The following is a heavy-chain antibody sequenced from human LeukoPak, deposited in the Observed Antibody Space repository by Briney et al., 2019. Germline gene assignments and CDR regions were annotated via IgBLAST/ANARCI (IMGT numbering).Heavy chain of an antibody. J-gene: IGHJ4*02. Sequence: SETLSLICTVSGGSISSGSYYWRWLRQPAGKGLEWIGRIYNSGTTNYNPSLKSRVTILVDTPKNLFSLKLPSVTAADTAVYYCAKDDYYDSSGYYPWHSFDYWGRGTLVTVSS. CDR2: IYNSGTT. V-gene: IGHV4-61*02. CDR1: GGSISSGSYY. D-gene: IGHD3-22*01. CDR3: AKDDYYDSSGYYPWHSFDY.